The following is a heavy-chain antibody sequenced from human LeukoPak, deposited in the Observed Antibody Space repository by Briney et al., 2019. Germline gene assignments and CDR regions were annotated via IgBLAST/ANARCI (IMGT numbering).Heavy chain of an antibody. Sequence: PGGSPRLSCAASGFTFSSYAMSWVRQAPGKGLEWVSGISGSGGSTYYADSVKGRFTISRNNSKNTLYLQMNSLRADDTAVYYCAKDVVGAINYFDYWGQGTLVTVSS. CDR1: GFTFSSYA. V-gene: IGHV3-23*01. CDR2: ISGSGGST. CDR3: AKDVVGAINYFDY. D-gene: IGHD1-26*01. J-gene: IGHJ4*02.